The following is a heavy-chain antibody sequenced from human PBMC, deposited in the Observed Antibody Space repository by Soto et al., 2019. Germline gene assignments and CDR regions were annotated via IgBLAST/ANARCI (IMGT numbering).Heavy chain of an antibody. CDR3: AKCLQMFWNYDAFHI. CDR1: GFTFANYA. J-gene: IGHJ3*02. Sequence: EVKLLDSGGGLVQPGGSLRLSCATSGFTFANYAMSRVRQAPGKGLEWVSHITAGGTTYYADSVKGRFIISRDSSRNTVHLQMNSLRAEDKALYYCAKCLQMFWNYDAFHIWGQGTMVTVSS. V-gene: IGHV3-23*01. D-gene: IGHD1-7*01. CDR2: ITAGGTT.